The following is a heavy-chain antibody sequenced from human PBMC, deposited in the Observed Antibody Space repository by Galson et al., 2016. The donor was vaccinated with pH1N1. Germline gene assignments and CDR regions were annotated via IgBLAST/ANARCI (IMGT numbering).Heavy chain of an antibody. Sequence: SLRLSCAGFGSTFRDYYMNWIRQAPGKGLEWISYISSSGNTIYYADSVKGRFTISRDNTETSLYLQMNNLRAEDTAVYYCARALDGTGYYYYGMDDWGQGTTVTVSS. CDR2: ISSSGNTI. D-gene: IGHD3-10*01. V-gene: IGHV3-11*01. CDR3: ARALDGTGYYYYGMDD. J-gene: IGHJ6*02. CDR1: GSTFRDYY.